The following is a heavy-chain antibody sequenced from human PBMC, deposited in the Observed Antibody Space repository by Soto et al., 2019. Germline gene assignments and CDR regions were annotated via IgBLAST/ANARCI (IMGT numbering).Heavy chain of an antibody. J-gene: IGHJ4*02. D-gene: IGHD3-3*01. CDR2: ISGSGGST. CDR3: AKSRAQYYDLWSGYSADY. V-gene: IGHV3-23*01. CDR1: GFTFSSYA. Sequence: EVQLLESGGGLVQPGGSLRLSCAASGFTFSSYAMSWVRQAPGKGLEWVSAISGSGGSTYYADSVKGRFTISRDNSKNSQYLQMNSLRAEDTAVYYSAKSRAQYYDLWSGYSADYWGQGTLVTVSS.